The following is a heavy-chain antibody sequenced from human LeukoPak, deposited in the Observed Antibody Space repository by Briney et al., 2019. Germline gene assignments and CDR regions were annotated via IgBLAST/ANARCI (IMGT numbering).Heavy chain of an antibody. CDR2: ISSSGSTI. J-gene: IGHJ3*02. D-gene: IGHD2-2*01. Sequence: PGGSLRLSCAASGFTFSSYEMNWVRQAPGKGLEWVSYISSSGSTIYYADSVKGRFTISRDNAKNSLYLQMNSLRAEDTAVYYCATGLVPAAIYDQKPKRNDAFDIWGQGTMVTVSS. CDR3: ATGLVPAAIYDQKPKRNDAFDI. V-gene: IGHV3-48*03. CDR1: GFTFSSYE.